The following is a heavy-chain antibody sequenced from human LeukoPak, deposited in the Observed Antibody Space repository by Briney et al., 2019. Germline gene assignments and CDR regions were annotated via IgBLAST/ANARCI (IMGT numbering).Heavy chain of an antibody. CDR3: ARRKWVTADFDY. J-gene: IGHJ4*02. V-gene: IGHV4-39*07. CDR1: GGSISSSSYY. D-gene: IGHD2-21*02. Sequence: SETLSLTCTVSGGSISSSSYYWGWIRQPPGKGLEWIGSIYYSGSTYYNPSLKSRVTISLDTSRNQFSLKLSSVTAADTAVYYCARRKWVTADFDYWGQGTLVTVSS. CDR2: IYYSGST.